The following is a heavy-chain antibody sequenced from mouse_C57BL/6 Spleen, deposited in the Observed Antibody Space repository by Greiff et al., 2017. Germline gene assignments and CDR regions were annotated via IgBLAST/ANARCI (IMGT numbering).Heavy chain of an antibody. CDR1: GYTFTSYW. CDR2: IDPNSGGT. CDR3: GRDDSNYVDYAMDY. V-gene: IGHV1-72*01. J-gene: IGHJ4*01. Sequence: QVQLQQPGAELVKPGASVKLSCKASGYTFTSYWMHWVKQRPGRGLEWIGRIDPNSGGTKYNEKFKSKATLTVDKPSSTAYMQLSSLTSEDSAVSYCGRDDSNYVDYAMDYWGQGTSVTVSS. D-gene: IGHD2-5*01.